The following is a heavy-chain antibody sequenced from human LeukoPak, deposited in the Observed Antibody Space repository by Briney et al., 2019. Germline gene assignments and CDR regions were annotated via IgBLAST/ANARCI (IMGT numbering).Heavy chain of an antibody. D-gene: IGHD2-2*01. V-gene: IGHV3-48*03. J-gene: IGHJ4*02. CDR2: ISSSGSTI. CDR3: ARVRKDIVVVPGAMRDTYYFDY. Sequence: GGSLRLSCAASGFTFSSYEMNWVRQAPGKGLEWVSYISSSGSTIYYADSVKGRFTISRDNAKNSLYLQMNSLRAEDTAVYYCARVRKDIVVVPGAMRDTYYFDYWGQGTLVTVSS. CDR1: GFTFSSYE.